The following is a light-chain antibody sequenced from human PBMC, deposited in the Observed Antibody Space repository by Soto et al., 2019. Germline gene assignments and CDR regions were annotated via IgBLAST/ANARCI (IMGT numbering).Light chain of an antibody. J-gene: IGLJ1*01. Sequence: QSVLTQPPSASGSPGQSVTISCPGTGRDVGAYTYVSWYQQNPGKAPKLIIYAVSKRPSGVPDRFSGSKSGITAYLTISGLQADDEADYYCSSYAGSYIYVFATGTKVTVL. V-gene: IGLV2-11*01. CDR1: GRDVGAYTY. CDR2: AVS. CDR3: SSYAGSYIYV.